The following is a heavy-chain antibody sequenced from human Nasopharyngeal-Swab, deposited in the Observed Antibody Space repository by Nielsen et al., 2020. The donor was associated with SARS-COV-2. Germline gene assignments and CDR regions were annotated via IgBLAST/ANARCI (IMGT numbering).Heavy chain of an antibody. CDR2: INAGNGNT. CDR1: GYTFTSYA. CDR3: ARDRYQLRLGAFDI. Sequence: ASVKVSCKASGYTFTSYAMHWLLQAPGQRLEWMGWINAGNGNTKYSQKFQGRVTITRDTSASTAYMELSSLRSEDTAVYYCARDRYQLRLGAFDIWGQGTMVTVSS. D-gene: IGHD2-2*01. V-gene: IGHV1-3*01. J-gene: IGHJ3*02.